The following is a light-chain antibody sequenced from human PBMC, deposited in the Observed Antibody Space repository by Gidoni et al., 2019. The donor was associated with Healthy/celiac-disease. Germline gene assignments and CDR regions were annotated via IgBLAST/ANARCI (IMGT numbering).Light chain of an antibody. CDR3: QQYGSSLYT. V-gene: IGKV3-20*01. CDR1: QSVSSSF. CDR2: GAS. Sequence: DIVSAPPAGTLSLSPGERATLSCRASQSVSSSFLAWYQQKPGQAPRLLIYGASSRATGIPDRFSGSGSGTDFTLTISRLEPEDFAVYYCQQYGSSLYTFGQGTKLEIK. J-gene: IGKJ2*01.